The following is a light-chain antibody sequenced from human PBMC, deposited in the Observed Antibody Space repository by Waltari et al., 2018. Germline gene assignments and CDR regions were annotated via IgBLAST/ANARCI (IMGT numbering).Light chain of an antibody. CDR2: GAS. CDR3: QQYNTWPYT. Sequence: EIVMTQSPATLSVSPGESGTLSCRASQSIRSNLAWYQQKPGQAPRLLIYGASSRATGIPARFSGTGSGTEFTLTINSLQSEDFAVYYCQQYNTWPYTFGQGTKLEIK. V-gene: IGKV3-15*01. CDR1: QSIRSN. J-gene: IGKJ2*01.